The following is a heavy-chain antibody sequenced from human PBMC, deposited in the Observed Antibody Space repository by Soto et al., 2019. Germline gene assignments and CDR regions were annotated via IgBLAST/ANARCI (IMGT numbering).Heavy chain of an antibody. V-gene: IGHV1-69*06. CDR2: IIPIFGTA. CDR3: ASNALAYDSSGYYYAYFDY. D-gene: IGHD3-22*01. J-gene: IGHJ4*02. CDR1: GGTFSSYA. Sequence: ASVKVSCKASGGTFSSYAISWVRQAPGQGLEWMGGIIPIFGTANYAQKFQGRVTITADKSTSTAYMELSSLRSEDTAVYYCASNALAYDSSGYYYAYFDYWGQGTLVTVSS.